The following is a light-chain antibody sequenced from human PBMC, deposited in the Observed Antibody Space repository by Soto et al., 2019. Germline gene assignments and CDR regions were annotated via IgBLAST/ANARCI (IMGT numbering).Light chain of an antibody. CDR3: QQLNSYPRT. V-gene: IGKV1-9*01. CDR2: AAS. Sequence: DIQLTQSPSFLSASVGDRVTITCRASQGISSYLAWYQQKPGKAPKLLIYAASTLQSGVPSRFSGSRSGTEFTLTISSLQPEDFASYYCQQLNSYPRTFGGGTTVPIK. J-gene: IGKJ4*01. CDR1: QGISSY.